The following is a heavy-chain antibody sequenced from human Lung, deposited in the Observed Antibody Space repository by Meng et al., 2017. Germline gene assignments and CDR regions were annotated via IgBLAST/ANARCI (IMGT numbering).Heavy chain of an antibody. CDR2: INTHTGHH. CDR3: ARELVGDYGMDI. D-gene: IGHD3-10*01. Sequence: ASVKVSCKASGYTFTRYAINWVRQAPGQGLEWIGWINTHTGHHTYAQAFTGRFVFSFDTSVSTAYMQISSLKADDTAVYYCARELVGDYGMDIWGQGTMVTVSS. V-gene: IGHV7-4-1*02. J-gene: IGHJ6*02. CDR1: GYTFTRYA.